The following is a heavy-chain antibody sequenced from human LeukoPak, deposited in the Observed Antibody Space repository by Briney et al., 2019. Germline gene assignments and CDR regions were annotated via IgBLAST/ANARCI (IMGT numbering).Heavy chain of an antibody. V-gene: IGHV3-30*02. CDR1: GFAFSTQG. CDR2: IWHDGNNK. CDR3: AKDWGQVPASISGH. J-gene: IGHJ1*01. Sequence: GGSLRLSCATSGFAFSTQGMHWVRQAPGKGLEWVAAIWHDGNNKYYVDSVKGRFTISRDNSKNTVYLQMNSLRTEDTAVYYCAKDWGQVPASISGHWGQGTLVTVSS. D-gene: IGHD2-2*01.